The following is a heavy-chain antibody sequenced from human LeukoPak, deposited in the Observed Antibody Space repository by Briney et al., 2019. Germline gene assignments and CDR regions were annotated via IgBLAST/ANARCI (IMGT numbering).Heavy chain of an antibody. D-gene: IGHD3-10*01. Sequence: GGSLRLSCAASGFTFSSYSMNWVRQAPGKGLEWVSSISGSSSYIYYADSVKGRFTISRDNAKNSLYLQMNSLRAEDTAVYYCARDSRITMVRGGGNWFDPWGQGTLVTVSS. CDR3: ARDSRITMVRGGGNWFDP. CDR2: ISGSSSYI. CDR1: GFTFSSYS. V-gene: IGHV3-21*01. J-gene: IGHJ5*02.